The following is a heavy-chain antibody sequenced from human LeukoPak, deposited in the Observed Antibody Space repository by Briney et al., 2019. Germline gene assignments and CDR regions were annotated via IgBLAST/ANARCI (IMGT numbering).Heavy chain of an antibody. CDR3: ARVGDCSGGSCYYYYGMDV. J-gene: IGHJ6*02. V-gene: IGHV1-2*02. CDR2: MNPNSGGT. CDR1: GYTFTSYD. Sequence: ASVKVSCKASGYTFTSYDINWVRQATGQGLEWMGWMNPNSGGTNYAQKFQGRVTMTRDTSISTAYMELSRLRSDDTAVYYCARVGDCSGGSCYYYYGMDVWGQGTTVTVSS. D-gene: IGHD2-15*01.